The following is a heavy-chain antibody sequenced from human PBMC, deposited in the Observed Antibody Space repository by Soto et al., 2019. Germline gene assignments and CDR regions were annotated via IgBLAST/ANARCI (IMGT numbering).Heavy chain of an antibody. V-gene: IGHV1-18*01. Sequence: GASVKVSCKPYGYTFTSYGFSWVRQAPLQGPEWMVCISTWNDGKTDAQKFRGRVTMTTDTSASTVYMELRSLRSDDTAVDYCARLNSGYAVDYWGQGTLVTFSS. J-gene: IGHJ4*02. CDR1: GYTFTSYG. D-gene: IGHD5-12*01. CDR2: ISTWNDGK. CDR3: ARLNSGYAVDY.